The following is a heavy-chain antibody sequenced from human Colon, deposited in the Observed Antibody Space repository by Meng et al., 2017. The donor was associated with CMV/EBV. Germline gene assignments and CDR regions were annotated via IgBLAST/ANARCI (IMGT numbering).Heavy chain of an antibody. J-gene: IGHJ4*02. V-gene: IGHV4-39*07. Sequence: SETLSLTCTVSGGSISTYSYYWGWIRQPPGKGLEWIGSVYYNGNTYLNPSLESRVTMSRDTSKNQFSLKLSSVTAADTAVYYCASIPRGILIRLFDFWGQGTLVTVSS. CDR1: GGSISTYSYY. D-gene: IGHD2-15*01. CDR2: VYYNGNT. CDR3: ASIPRGILIRLFDF.